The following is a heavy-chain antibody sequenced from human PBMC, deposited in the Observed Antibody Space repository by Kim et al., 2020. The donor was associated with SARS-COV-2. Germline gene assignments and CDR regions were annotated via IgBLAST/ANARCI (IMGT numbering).Heavy chain of an antibody. Sequence: CNPSLKSRVTISVDASKNQFSLQLTSVTAADTAVYYCARRGDSDWTRFDPWGQGTLVTVSS. J-gene: IGHJ5*02. CDR3: ARRGDSDWTRFDP. V-gene: IGHV4-59*01. D-gene: IGHD2-21*01.